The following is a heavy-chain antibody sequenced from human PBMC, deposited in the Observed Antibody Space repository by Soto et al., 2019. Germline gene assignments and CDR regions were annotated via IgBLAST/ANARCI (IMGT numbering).Heavy chain of an antibody. J-gene: IGHJ6*03. V-gene: IGHV1-46*01. Sequence: QVQLVQSGAEVKKPGASVKVSCKASGYTFTSYYMHWVRQAPGQGLEWMGIINPSGGSTSYAQKFQGRFTTTRDTSTSTVYSELSSLRAEDTAVYYCARGLPDILTNDGYYYMDVCGKGTTVTVT. CDR2: INPSGGST. D-gene: IGHD3-9*01. CDR1: GYTFTSYY. CDR3: ARGLPDILTNDGYYYMDV.